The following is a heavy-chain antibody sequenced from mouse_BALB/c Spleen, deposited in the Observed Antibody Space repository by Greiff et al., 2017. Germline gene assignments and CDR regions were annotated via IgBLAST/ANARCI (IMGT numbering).Heavy chain of an antibody. CDR2: INPSSGYT. Sequence: VKLQESGAELARPGASVKMSCKASGYTFTSYTMHWVKQRPGQGLEWIGYINPSSGYTNYNQKFKDKATLTADKSSSTAYMQLSSLTSEDSAVYYCARISMITRPLYYFDYWGQGTTLTVSS. J-gene: IGHJ2*01. D-gene: IGHD2-4*01. CDR3: ARISMITRPLYYFDY. CDR1: GYTFTSYT. V-gene: IGHV1-4*01.